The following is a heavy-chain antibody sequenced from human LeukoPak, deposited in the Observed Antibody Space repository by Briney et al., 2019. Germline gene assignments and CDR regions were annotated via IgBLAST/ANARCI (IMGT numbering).Heavy chain of an antibody. V-gene: IGHV4-59*08. D-gene: IGHD4-17*01. CDR2: VYYTGST. CDR1: GGPISSYQ. CDR3: ARRTTVTPNWFDP. J-gene: IGHJ5*02. Sequence: PSETLPLTCTVSGGPISSYQWSWIRQPPGKGLEWIGYVYYTGSTHYNPSLKSRVTISLGTSNNQFSLKLSSVTAADTAVYYCARRTTVTPNWFDPWGQGTLVTVSS.